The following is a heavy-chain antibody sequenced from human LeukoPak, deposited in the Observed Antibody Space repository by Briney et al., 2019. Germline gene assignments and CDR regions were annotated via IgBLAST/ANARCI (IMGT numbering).Heavy chain of an antibody. CDR2: FFYSGST. J-gene: IGHJ4*02. Sequence: SETLSLTCAVSGSSISSSTWWTWVRQAPGKGLEWIGEFFYSGSTNSNPSLKRRLTMSVDESKHEFSLKLASVTAADTAIYYCASGGLVSRYLDHWGQGTLVTVSP. D-gene: IGHD5/OR15-5a*01. CDR3: ASGGLVSRYLDH. V-gene: IGHV4-4*02. CDR1: GSSISSSTW.